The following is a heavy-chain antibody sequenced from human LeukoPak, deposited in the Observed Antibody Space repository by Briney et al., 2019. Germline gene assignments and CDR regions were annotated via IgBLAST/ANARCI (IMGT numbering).Heavy chain of an antibody. D-gene: IGHD3-3*01. CDR1: GFTFSNYG. Sequence: GGTLRLSCAASGFTFSNYGLSWVRRAPGKGLEWVSGITGSGGSTYYADSVKGRFTISRDNSKNTLYLQMNSLRAEVTAIYYCARDERLLSFLKWGQGTLVTVSS. CDR3: ARDERLLSFLK. CDR2: ITGSGGST. J-gene: IGHJ4*02. V-gene: IGHV3-23*01.